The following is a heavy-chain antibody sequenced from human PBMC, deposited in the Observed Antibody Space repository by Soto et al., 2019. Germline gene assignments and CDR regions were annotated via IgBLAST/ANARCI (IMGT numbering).Heavy chain of an antibody. D-gene: IGHD3-22*01. J-gene: IGHJ6*02. CDR2: IHYSGST. Sequence: SETLSLTCTVSGGSISSYYWSWIRQPPGKGLEWIGHIHYSGSTNYNPSLESRVTISVDTSKNQLSLNLSSVTAADTAVYYCARMIRSYYYGVDVWGQGTTVTVS. CDR3: ARMIRSYYYGVDV. CDR1: GGSISSYY. V-gene: IGHV4-59*01.